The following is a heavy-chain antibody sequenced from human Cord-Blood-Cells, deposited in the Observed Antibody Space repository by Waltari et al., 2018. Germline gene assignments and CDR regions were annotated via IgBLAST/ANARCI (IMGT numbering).Heavy chain of an antibody. V-gene: IGHV4-30-4*01. J-gene: IGHJ5*02. CDR1: GGSISSGDYY. CDR3: ARDQVLKDWFDP. Sequence: QVQLQESGPGLVKPSQTLSLTCTVSGGSISSGDYYWSWIRQPPGKGLEWIGYIYYIGRPYYNPSLKSRVTISVDTSKNQFSLKLSSVTAADTAVYYCARDQVLKDWFDPWGQGTLVPVSS. CDR2: IYYIGRP.